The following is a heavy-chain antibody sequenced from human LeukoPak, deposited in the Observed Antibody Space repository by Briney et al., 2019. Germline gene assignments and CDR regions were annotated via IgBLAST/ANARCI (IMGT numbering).Heavy chain of an antibody. CDR3: AREAYRIQLWSPQGFDY. V-gene: IGHV3-20*04. CDR2: INWNGGST. J-gene: IGHJ4*02. CDR1: GFTFGDYG. Sequence: GGSLRLSCAASGFTFGDYGMSWVRQAPGKGLEWVSGINWNGGSTGYADSVKGRFTISRDNAKNSLYLQMNSLRAEDTALYYCAREAYRIQLWSPQGFDYWGQGTLVTVSS. D-gene: IGHD5-18*01.